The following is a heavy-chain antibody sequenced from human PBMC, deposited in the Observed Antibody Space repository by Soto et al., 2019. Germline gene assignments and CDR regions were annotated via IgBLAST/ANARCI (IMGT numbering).Heavy chain of an antibody. Sequence: QVQLVQSGAEVKKPGASVKVSCKASGYTFTSYDINWVRQATGQGLEWMGWMNPNSGNTGYAPKFHGRVTMTRNTAISTAYMELSSLRSEDTAVYYCAITPLRFGEHHYWGQGTLVTVSS. V-gene: IGHV1-8*01. D-gene: IGHD3-10*01. CDR1: GYTFTSYD. CDR3: AITPLRFGEHHY. J-gene: IGHJ4*02. CDR2: MNPNSGNT.